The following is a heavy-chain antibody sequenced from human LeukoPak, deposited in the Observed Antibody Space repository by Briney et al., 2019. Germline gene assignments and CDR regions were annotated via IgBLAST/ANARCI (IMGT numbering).Heavy chain of an antibody. CDR3: ASGWYDAGGDHY. CDR1: GGSITGYY. D-gene: IGHD6-19*01. V-gene: IGHV4-59*01. J-gene: IGHJ4*02. CDR2: IYYSGST. Sequence: PSETLSLTCTISGGSITGYYWSWIRQPPGKGLEWIGCIYYSGSTNYNPSLKSRVTMSVDTSKNQFSLKLSSVTAADTAVYYCASGWYDAGGDHYWGQGTLVTVSS.